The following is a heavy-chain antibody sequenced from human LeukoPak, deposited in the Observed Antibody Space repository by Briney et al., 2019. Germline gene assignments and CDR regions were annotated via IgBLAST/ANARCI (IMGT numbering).Heavy chain of an antibody. CDR1: GFSFCKYI. CDR3: ARAVSDRYFDWLLTDPYYFDY. CDR2: ITFSRDVK. Sequence: GGSLRLSRTASGFSFCKYIMNWVCPAPGKGPGGGSYITFSRDVKQYADPVKGRFTISRDNSKNTLYLQMNSLRAEDTAVYSCARAVSDRYFDWLLTDPYYFDYWGQGTLVTVSS. J-gene: IGHJ4*02. D-gene: IGHD3-9*01. V-gene: IGHV3-48*01.